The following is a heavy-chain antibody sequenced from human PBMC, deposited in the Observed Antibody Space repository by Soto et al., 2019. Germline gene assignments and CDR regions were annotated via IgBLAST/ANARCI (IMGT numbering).Heavy chain of an antibody. D-gene: IGHD3-10*01. CDR3: AKDGRFGELFDY. Sequence: LRLSCAASGFTFSSYGMHWVRQAPGKGLEWVAVISYDGSNKYYADSVKGRFTISRDNSKNTLYLQMNSLRAEDTAVYYCAKDGRFGELFDYWGQGTLVTVSS. J-gene: IGHJ4*02. CDR1: GFTFSSYG. V-gene: IGHV3-30*18. CDR2: ISYDGSNK.